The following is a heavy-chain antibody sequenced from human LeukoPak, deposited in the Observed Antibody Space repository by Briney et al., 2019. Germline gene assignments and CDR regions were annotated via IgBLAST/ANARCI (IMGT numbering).Heavy chain of an antibody. J-gene: IGHJ4*02. CDR3: ARGRVPAASPFDY. CDR1: GGSISSSSYY. CDR2: INYSGTT. Sequence: SETLSLTCSVSGGSISSSSYYWGWIRQPPGKGLEWIGSINYSGTTHYNPSLKSRVTISVDTSKNQFSLKLSSVTAADTAVYYCARGRVPAASPFDYWGQGTLVTVSS. V-gene: IGHV4-39*07. D-gene: IGHD2-2*01.